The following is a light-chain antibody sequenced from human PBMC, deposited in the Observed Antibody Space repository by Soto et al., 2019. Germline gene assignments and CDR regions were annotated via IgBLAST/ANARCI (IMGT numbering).Light chain of an antibody. J-gene: IGLJ3*02. Sequence: QSILTQPPSASGTSGQRVTVSCSGSSSNIGSNSVNWYQQLPGTAPKLVIYSSNQRPSGVPDRFYGSRSGTSASLAISGLQSADEADYYCAAWDDSLKAWLFGGGTKVTVL. V-gene: IGLV1-44*01. CDR2: SSN. CDR3: AAWDDSLKAWL. CDR1: SSNIGSNS.